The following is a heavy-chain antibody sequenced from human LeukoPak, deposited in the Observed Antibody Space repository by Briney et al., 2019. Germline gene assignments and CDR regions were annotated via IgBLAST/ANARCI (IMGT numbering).Heavy chain of an antibody. J-gene: IGHJ3*02. Sequence: GGSLRLFCAASGFPFSDCYMTWIRRPPGGGLECLSYISGSTTTIYYADSVKGPFASSRDNARSSLYLQMNSLRAEDTAVYYGGRDRGYSYGLDAFDIWGQGTMVTVSS. D-gene: IGHD5-18*01. CDR1: GFPFSDCY. V-gene: IGHV3-11*01. CDR2: ISGSTTTI. CDR3: GRDRGYSYGLDAFDI.